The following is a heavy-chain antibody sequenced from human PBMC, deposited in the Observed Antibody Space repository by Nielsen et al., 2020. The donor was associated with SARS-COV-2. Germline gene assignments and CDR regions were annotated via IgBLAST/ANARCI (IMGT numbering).Heavy chain of an antibody. CDR2: IYYSGST. V-gene: IGHV4-30-4*08. J-gene: IGHJ4*02. CDR1: GGSVRSEGYY. D-gene: IGHD4-17*01. Sequence: SETLSLTCSVSGGSVRSEGYYWSWIRQHPGKGLEWIGYIYYSGSTYYNPSLKSRVTISVDTSKNRFSLKLSSVTAADTAVYYCARSRSTVTRFFDYWGQGTLVTVSS. CDR3: ARSRSTVTRFFDY.